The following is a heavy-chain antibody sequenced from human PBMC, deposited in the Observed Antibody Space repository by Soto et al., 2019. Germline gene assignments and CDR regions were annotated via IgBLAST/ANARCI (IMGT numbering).Heavy chain of an antibody. Sequence: EVQLVESGGGLVQPGVSLRLSCAASGFTYSSYSLNWVRQAPGKGLEWVSHITHTTGTIYYADSVKGRFTISRDNAKNSLYLQMNSLRDEDTAVYYCARDGTRGYDMDVWGQGTTVTVSS. D-gene: IGHD1-26*01. J-gene: IGHJ6*02. CDR3: ARDGTRGYDMDV. CDR1: GFTYSSYS. CDR2: ITHTTGTI. V-gene: IGHV3-48*02.